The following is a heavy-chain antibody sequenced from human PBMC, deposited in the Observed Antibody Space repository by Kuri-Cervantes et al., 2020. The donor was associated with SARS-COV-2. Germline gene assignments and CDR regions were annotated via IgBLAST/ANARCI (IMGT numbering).Heavy chain of an antibody. CDR1: GGSFRDYY. Sequence: GSLRLSCAVYGGSFRDYYWTWIRQPPGKGLEWIGEINHTGSANYNPSLKSRVTISVDTSKNQFSLKLASVTAADTAVYFFARGVVTIYGFLVPLPAAGWLDPWGPGNLV. CDR2: INHTGSA. CDR3: ARGVVTIYGFLVPLPAAGWLDP. J-gene: IGHJ5*02. V-gene: IGHV4-34*01. D-gene: IGHD3-3*02.